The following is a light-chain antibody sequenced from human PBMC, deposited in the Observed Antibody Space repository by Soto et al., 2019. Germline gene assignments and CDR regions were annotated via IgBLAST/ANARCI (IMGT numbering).Light chain of an antibody. CDR3: QQFSSYPLT. J-gene: IGKJ4*01. CDR1: QTVRNNY. Sequence: EVVLTQSPGTLSLSPGERATLSCRASQTVRNNYLAWYQQKPGQAPRLLIYDASSRATGIPDRFNGGGSGANFTLTISRLEPEDVAVYYCQQFSSYPLTFGGGTKVDIK. CDR2: DAS. V-gene: IGKV3-20*01.